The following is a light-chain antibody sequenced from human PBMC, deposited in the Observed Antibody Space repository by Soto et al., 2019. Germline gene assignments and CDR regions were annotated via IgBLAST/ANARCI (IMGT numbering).Light chain of an antibody. CDR1: SSDVGGYNY. J-gene: IGLJ1*01. CDR2: EVS. CDR3: SSYTTTNTYV. V-gene: IGLV2-14*01. Sequence: QSALPQPASVSGSPGHSITISCTGTSSDVGGYNYVSWYQQHPGKAPKLMIYEVSNRPSGVSNRFSGSKSGNTASLTVSGLQAEDEADYYCSSYTTTNTYVFGTGTKVTVL.